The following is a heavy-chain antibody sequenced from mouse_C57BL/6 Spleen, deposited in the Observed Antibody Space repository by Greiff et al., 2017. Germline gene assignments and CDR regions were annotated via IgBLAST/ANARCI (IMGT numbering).Heavy chain of an antibody. D-gene: IGHD1-1*01. CDR2: IYPGSGST. CDR3: ARTGYGSDYFDY. Sequence: QVQLQQSGAELVKPGASVKMSCKASGYTFTSYWITWVKQRPGQGLEWIGDIYPGSGSTNYNEKFKSKATLTVDTSSSTAYMQLSSLTSEDSAVYYCARTGYGSDYFDYWGQGTTLTVSS. CDR1: GYTFTSYW. V-gene: IGHV1-55*01. J-gene: IGHJ2*01.